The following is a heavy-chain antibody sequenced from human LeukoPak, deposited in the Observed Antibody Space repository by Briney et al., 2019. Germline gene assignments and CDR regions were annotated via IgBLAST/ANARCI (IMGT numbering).Heavy chain of an antibody. D-gene: IGHD3-3*01. J-gene: IGHJ4*02. CDR1: AFTFDDYD. CDR3: ARGIRFLEGLSGFDY. Sequence: GGSLRLSCAASAFTFDDYDMSWVRQVPGKGLEWVSGINWNGGSTGYAVSVKGRFTISRDNAKNSLYLQMDSLRGEDTALYYCARGIRFLEGLSGFDYWGQGTLVTVSS. V-gene: IGHV3-20*04. CDR2: INWNGGST.